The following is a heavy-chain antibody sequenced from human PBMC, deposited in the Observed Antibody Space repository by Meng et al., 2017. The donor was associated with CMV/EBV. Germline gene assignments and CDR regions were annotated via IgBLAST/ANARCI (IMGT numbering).Heavy chain of an antibody. V-gene: IGHV3-66*02. CDR2: IYSGGST. CDR3: ARDSYCGGDCYSDY. CDR1: GFTFSSYD. Sequence: GESLKISCAACGFTFSSYDMHWVRQATGKGLEWVSVIYSGGSTYYADSVKGRFTISRDNSKNTLYLQMNSLRAEDTAVYYCARDSYCGGDCYSDYWGQGTLVTVSS. D-gene: IGHD2-21*01. J-gene: IGHJ4*02.